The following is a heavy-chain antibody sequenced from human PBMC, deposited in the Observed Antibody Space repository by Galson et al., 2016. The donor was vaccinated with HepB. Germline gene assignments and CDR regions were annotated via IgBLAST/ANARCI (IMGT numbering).Heavy chain of an antibody. V-gene: IGHV3-23*01. Sequence: SLRLSCAASGFTFSSFAMTWVRQAPGKGLEWVSSLSGSADKSFYADSLKGRFTISRDNINNTVFLQMNSLRAEDTAVYYCARRPVSGAAGYYHGMDVWGQGTTVIVSS. CDR1: GFTFSSFA. D-gene: IGHD6-25*01. CDR3: ARRPVSGAAGYYHGMDV. J-gene: IGHJ6*02. CDR2: LSGSADKS.